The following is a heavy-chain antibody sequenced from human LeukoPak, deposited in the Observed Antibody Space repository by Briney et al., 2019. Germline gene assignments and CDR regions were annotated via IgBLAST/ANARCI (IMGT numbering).Heavy chain of an antibody. CDR1: GYTFTGYY. CDR2: INPNINGT. J-gene: IGHJ4*02. CDR3: ARERTPGSGYGVDY. V-gene: IGHV1-2*02. D-gene: IGHD6-25*01. Sequence: ASVKVSCKASGYTFTGYYIHWVRQAPGQGLEWMGWINPNINGTNYAQKFQGRVTMTGDRSISTAYMELSRLRSDDTAVYYCARERTPGSGYGVDYWGQGTLVTVSS.